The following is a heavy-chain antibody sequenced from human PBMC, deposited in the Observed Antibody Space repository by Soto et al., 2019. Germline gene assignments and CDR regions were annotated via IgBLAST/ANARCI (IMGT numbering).Heavy chain of an antibody. J-gene: IGHJ4*02. CDR2: VSGSGGST. V-gene: IGHV3-23*01. D-gene: IGHD3-3*02. CDR3: ARGAFLEWLFCYFDY. Sequence: GGSLRLSCVASGFTFSNSAMSWVRQAPGKGLEWVSAVSGSGGSTYYADSVKGRFTISRDNSKNTLYVQMNSLRAEDTAVYYCARGAFLEWLFCYFDYWGQGTLVTVSS. CDR1: GFTFSNSA.